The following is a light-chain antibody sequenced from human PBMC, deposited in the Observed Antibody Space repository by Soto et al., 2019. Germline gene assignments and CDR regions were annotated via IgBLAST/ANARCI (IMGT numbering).Light chain of an antibody. Sequence: GDRVTITCRASQSISSWLAWYQQKPGKAPKLLIYDASSLESGVPPRFSGSGSGTDFTLAISSLQPEDSATYYCLQDINYPWTFGQGTKVDIK. CDR3: LQDINYPWT. J-gene: IGKJ1*01. CDR1: QSISSW. CDR2: DAS. V-gene: IGKV1-5*01.